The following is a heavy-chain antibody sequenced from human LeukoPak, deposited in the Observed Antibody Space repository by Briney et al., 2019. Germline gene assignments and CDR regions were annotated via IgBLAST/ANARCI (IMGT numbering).Heavy chain of an antibody. Sequence: GGSLRLSCAASGFPFSRYWMHWVRHAPGKGLVWVSRINSDGSSTNNADSVKGRFTISRDNAKNTLYLQMNSLRAEDTAVYYCAREGLVVVVTAEYYGMDVWGQGTTVTVSS. D-gene: IGHD2-21*02. CDR1: GFPFSRYW. J-gene: IGHJ6*02. V-gene: IGHV3-74*01. CDR2: INSDGSST. CDR3: AREGLVVVVTAEYYGMDV.